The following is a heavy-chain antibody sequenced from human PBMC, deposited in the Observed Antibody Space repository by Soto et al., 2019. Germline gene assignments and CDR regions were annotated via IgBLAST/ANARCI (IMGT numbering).Heavy chain of an antibody. CDR3: ARDLLRSIVVVPAAITTVVYYYGMDV. J-gene: IGHJ6*02. CDR1: GDSVSSNSAS. D-gene: IGHD2-2*02. Sequence: SQTLSLTCAISGDSVSSNSASWNWIRQSPSRGLEWLGRTYYRSKWYNDYAVSVKSRITINPDTSKNQFSLQLNSVTPEDTAVYYCARDLLRSIVVVPAAITTVVYYYGMDVWGQGXTVTVSS. V-gene: IGHV6-1*01. CDR2: TYYRSKWYN.